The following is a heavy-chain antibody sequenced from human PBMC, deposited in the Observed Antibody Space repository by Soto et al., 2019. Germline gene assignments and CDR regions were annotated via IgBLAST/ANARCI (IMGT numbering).Heavy chain of an antibody. CDR1: GYSFTSYW. D-gene: IGHD6-13*01. V-gene: IGHV5-10-1*01. CDR3: ARHALVSSPPLYDYYGMDV. J-gene: IGHJ6*02. CDR2: IDPSDSYT. Sequence: PGESLKISCRGSGYSFTSYWISWVRQMPGKGLEWMGRIDPSDSYTNYSPSFQGHVTISADKSISTAYLQWSSLKASDTAMYYCARHALVSSPPLYDYYGMDVWGQGTTVTVSS.